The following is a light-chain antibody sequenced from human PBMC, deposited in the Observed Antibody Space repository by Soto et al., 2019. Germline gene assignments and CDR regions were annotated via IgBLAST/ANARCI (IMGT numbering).Light chain of an antibody. V-gene: IGKV3-20*01. CDR3: QQCGGSPT. Sequence: EIVLTQSPGTLSLSPGERASLSCRASQRISSTFLAWYQQKPGQAPRLLIYGASSRATGIPDRFSGSGSGTDFTLTISRLEAEDFAMYYCQQCGGSPTFGQGTKVEVK. CDR1: QRISSTF. J-gene: IGKJ1*01. CDR2: GAS.